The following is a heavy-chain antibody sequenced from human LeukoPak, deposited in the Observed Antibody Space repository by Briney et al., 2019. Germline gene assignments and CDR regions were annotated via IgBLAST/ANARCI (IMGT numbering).Heavy chain of an antibody. CDR2: INHSGST. CDR3: ARDGFWSGYYRHHNWFDP. D-gene: IGHD3-3*01. CDR1: RFTFSNYW. Sequence: GSLRLSCGASRFTFSNYWMSWVRQPPGKGLEWIGEINHSGSTNYNPSLKSRVTISVDTSKNQFSLKLSSVTAADTAVYYCARDGFWSGYYRHHNWFDPWGQGTLVTVSS. J-gene: IGHJ5*02. V-gene: IGHV4-34*01.